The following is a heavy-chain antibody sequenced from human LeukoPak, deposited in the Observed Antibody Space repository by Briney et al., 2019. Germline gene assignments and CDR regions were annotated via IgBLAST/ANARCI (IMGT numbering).Heavy chain of an antibody. V-gene: IGHV3-7*01. CDR3: AGGHTCGDRVDYLES. CDR2: IKQGGNEK. CDR1: GFTSSSNW. J-gene: IGHJ4*02. Sequence: PGGSLRLSCAPSGFTSSSNWTTWDRQAPGKGLQWVASIKQGGNEKYYAGSVKGRFTVSRDNAKNSLYPQMNSLTAGDTALYYCAGGHTCGDRVDYLESWGQGTKVTVSS. D-gene: IGHD4-17*01.